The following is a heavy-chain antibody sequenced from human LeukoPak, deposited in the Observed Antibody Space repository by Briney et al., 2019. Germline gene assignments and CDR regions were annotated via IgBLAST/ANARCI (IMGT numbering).Heavy chain of an antibody. D-gene: IGHD2-2*01. CDR1: GDSINRHY. J-gene: IGHJ3*02. CDR2: ISYRGST. V-gene: IGHV4-59*08. Sequence: PSETLSLTCTVSGDSINRHYWSWIRQTPGTGLEWIGYISYRGSTNYNPSLKSRVTMSVDTSNNQFSLRLSSMTAADTAVYYCATNAGPAALDAIDIWGQGTIVIVSS. CDR3: ATNAGPAALDAIDI.